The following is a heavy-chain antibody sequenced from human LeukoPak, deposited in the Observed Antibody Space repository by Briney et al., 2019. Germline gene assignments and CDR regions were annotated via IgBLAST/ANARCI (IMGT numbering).Heavy chain of an antibody. CDR2: ISGSGGST. J-gene: IGHJ1*01. D-gene: IGHD6-13*01. V-gene: IGHV3-23*01. CDR1: GFTFSSYA. Sequence: PGGSLRLSCAASGFTFSSYAMSRVRQAPGKGLEWVSAISGSGGSTYYADSVKGRFTISRDNSKNTLYLQMNSLRAEDTAVYYCAKVSEGYSSSWYEYFQHWGQGTLVTVSS. CDR3: AKVSEGYSSSWYEYFQH.